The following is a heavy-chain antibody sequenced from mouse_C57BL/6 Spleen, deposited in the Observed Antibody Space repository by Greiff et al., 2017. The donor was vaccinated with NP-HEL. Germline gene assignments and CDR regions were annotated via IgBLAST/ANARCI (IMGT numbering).Heavy chain of an antibody. D-gene: IGHD1-1*01. CDR1: GYTFTSYW. J-gene: IGHJ1*03. CDR2: IYPSDSET. CDR3: ARYYGSSYWYFDV. V-gene: IGHV1-61*01. Sequence: QVQLQQPGAELVRPGSSVKLSCKASGYTFTSYWMDWVKQRPGQGLEWIGNIYPSDSETHYNQKFKDQATLTVDKSSSTAYMQLSSLTSEDSAVYYCARYYGSSYWYFDVWGTGTTVTVSS.